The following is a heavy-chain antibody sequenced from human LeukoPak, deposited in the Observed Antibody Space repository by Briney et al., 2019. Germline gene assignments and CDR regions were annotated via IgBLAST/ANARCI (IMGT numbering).Heavy chain of an antibody. CDR2: ISPGGGTS. J-gene: IGHJ4*02. CDR1: GFSFASEA. D-gene: IGHD3-10*01. V-gene: IGHV3-23*01. Sequence: GGSLRLSCVVSGFSFASEAMSWVRQSPGRGLEWVSSISPGGGTSYYADSVKGRFTISRDNSKNTLYVQINSLRAEDTAIYYCAKSRSGSANWALRIFDNWGQGTLVTVSS. CDR3: AKSRSGSANWALRIFDN.